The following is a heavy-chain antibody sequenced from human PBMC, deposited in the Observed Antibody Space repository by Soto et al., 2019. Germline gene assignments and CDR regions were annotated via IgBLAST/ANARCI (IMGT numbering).Heavy chain of an antibody. J-gene: IGHJ6*02. Sequence: SETLSLTCAVYGGSFSGYYWSWIRQPPGKGLEWIGEINHSGSTNYNPSLKSRVTISVDTSKNQFSLKLSSVTAADTAVYYCARGTGAGFGEYYYYYYGMDVWGQGTTVTVSS. CDR1: GGSFSGYY. CDR3: ARGTGAGFGEYYYYYYGMDV. V-gene: IGHV4-34*01. D-gene: IGHD3-10*01. CDR2: INHSGST.